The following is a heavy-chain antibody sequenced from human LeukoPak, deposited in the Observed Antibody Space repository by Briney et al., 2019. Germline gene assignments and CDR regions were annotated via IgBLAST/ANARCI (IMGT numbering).Heavy chain of an antibody. CDR3: ARGGPDCDILSGYYIGAFDI. CDR2: ISSSSSTI. D-gene: IGHD3-9*01. Sequence: HAGGSLRLSCAASGFTFSSYEMNWVRQAPGKGLEWVSYISSSSSTIYYADSVKGRFTISRDNAKNSLYLQINSLRPDDTADDHCARGGPDCDILSGYYIGAFDIWG. V-gene: IGHV3-48*03. J-gene: IGHJ3*02. CDR1: GFTFSSYE.